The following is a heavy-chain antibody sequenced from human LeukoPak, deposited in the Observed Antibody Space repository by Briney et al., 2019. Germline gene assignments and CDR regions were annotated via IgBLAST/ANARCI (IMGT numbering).Heavy chain of an antibody. Sequence: HPGGSLRLSCAASGFTFSSYWMSWVRQAPGKGLEWVANIRQDGSDKYYVDSVKGRFTISRDNAKGSLYLQMNSLRVEDTALYYCVRQFASWGQGTLVTVSS. CDR1: GFTFSSYW. CDR2: IRQDGSDK. J-gene: IGHJ4*02. V-gene: IGHV3-7*01. CDR3: VRQFAS.